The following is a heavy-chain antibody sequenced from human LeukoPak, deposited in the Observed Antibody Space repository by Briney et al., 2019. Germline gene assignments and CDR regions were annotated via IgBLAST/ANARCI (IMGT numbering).Heavy chain of an antibody. Sequence: PSETLSLTCTVSGGSISSYYWSWIRQPPGKGLEWIGYIYYSGSTNYNPSLKSRVTISIDTSNNQFSLKLSSVTAADTAVYYCARGIWSGYMGHYFDYWGQGTLVTVSS. V-gene: IGHV4-59*08. CDR3: ARGIWSGYMGHYFDY. CDR1: GGSISSYY. CDR2: IYYSGST. J-gene: IGHJ4*02. D-gene: IGHD3-3*01.